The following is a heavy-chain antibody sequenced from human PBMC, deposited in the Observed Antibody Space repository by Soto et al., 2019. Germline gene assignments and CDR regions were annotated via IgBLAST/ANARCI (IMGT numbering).Heavy chain of an antibody. CDR3: ARDRRELNFDY. D-gene: IGHD1-26*01. CDR1: GFTFSSYA. Sequence: GGSLRLSCAASGFTFSSYAMSWVRQAPGKGLEWVSAISGSSGSTYYADSVKGRFTISRDNSKNSLYLQMNSLRAEDTAVYYCARDRRELNFDYWGQGALVTVSS. J-gene: IGHJ4*02. V-gene: IGHV3-23*01. CDR2: ISGSSGST.